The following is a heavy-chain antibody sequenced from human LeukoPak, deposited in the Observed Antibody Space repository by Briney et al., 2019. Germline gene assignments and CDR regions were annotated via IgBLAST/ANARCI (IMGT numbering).Heavy chain of an antibody. Sequence: SETLSLTCSVSGGSISSSSYYWGWIRQPPGKGLEWIGSIYYSGSTYYNPSLKSRVTISVDTSKNQFSLKLSSVTAADTAVYYCARHGGHMVRGVSWFDPWGQGTLVTVSS. CDR2: IYYSGST. J-gene: IGHJ5*02. CDR3: ARHGGHMVRGVSWFDP. D-gene: IGHD3-10*01. CDR1: GGSISSSSYY. V-gene: IGHV4-39*01.